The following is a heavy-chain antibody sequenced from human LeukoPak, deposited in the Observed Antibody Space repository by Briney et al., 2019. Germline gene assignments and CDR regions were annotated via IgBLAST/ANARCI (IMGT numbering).Heavy chain of an antibody. CDR1: GGTFSSYA. J-gene: IGHJ4*02. Sequence: SVKVSCKASGGTFSSYAISWVRQAPGQGLEWMGGIIPIFGTANYAQKFQGRVTITTDESTSTAYMELSSLRSEDTAVYYCARSYYDYXRFDYWGQGTXVTVSS. CDR3: ARSYYDYXRFDY. CDR2: IIPIFGTA. V-gene: IGHV1-69*05. D-gene: IGHD3-16*01.